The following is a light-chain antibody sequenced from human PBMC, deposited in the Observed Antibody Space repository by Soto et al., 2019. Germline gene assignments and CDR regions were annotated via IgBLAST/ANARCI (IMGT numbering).Light chain of an antibody. CDR1: QSVSNNY. CDR3: QQYGSSAT. Sequence: EIVLTQSPGTLSLSPGERATLSCMASQSVSNNYLAWYQQKPGQAPRLLIYGASNWATGIPDRFSGSGSGTDFTFTISRLEPEDFAVYYCQQYGSSATFGQGTKVDI. V-gene: IGKV3-20*01. CDR2: GAS. J-gene: IGKJ1*01.